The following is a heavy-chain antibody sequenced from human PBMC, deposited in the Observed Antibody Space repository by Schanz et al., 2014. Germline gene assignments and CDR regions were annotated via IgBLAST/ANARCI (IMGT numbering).Heavy chain of an antibody. CDR1: GYNITSND. J-gene: IGHJ6*03. Sequence: QVHLVQSGAEVKKPGASVKVSCKASGYNITSNDVTWVRQATGQGLEWMGWMNPNSGNTGYAQKFQGRVTMARNTSISTAYMELSSLRSEDTAVYYCARLGTGMAVAGSVIDYYYCYMDVWGEGTTVTVSS. CDR3: ARLGTGMAVAGSVIDYYYCYMDV. V-gene: IGHV1-8*02. D-gene: IGHD6-19*01. CDR2: MNPNSGNT.